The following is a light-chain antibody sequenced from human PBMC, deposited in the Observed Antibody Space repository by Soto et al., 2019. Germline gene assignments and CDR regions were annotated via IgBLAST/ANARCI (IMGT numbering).Light chain of an antibody. Sequence: DIVMTHSPESLAVSLRERATINCNSRQSVFYSSNNKNYLNWYQQKPGQPPKLLIYWASIRESGVPDRFSGSGSGTDFTLTISSVQAEDVAVYYCQQYYDSPITFGQGTRLEIK. CDR2: WAS. CDR3: QQYYDSPIT. J-gene: IGKJ5*01. CDR1: QSVFYSSNNKNY. V-gene: IGKV4-1*01.